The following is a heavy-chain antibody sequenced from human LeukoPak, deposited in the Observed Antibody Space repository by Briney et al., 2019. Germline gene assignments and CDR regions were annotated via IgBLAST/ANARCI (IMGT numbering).Heavy chain of an antibody. J-gene: IGHJ4*02. CDR3: ASDLSASWYSLGS. V-gene: IGHV3-20*04. CDR2: INWKGDNT. CDR1: ESTFADYG. Sequence: GVALRLSCKDSESTFADYGMSWVRQTSGKGLEWVSGINWKGDNTAYADSVRGRFTISRDNAKNSLYLQMTSLRAEDTALYYCASDLSASWYSLGSWGQGTLVTVSS. D-gene: IGHD6-13*01.